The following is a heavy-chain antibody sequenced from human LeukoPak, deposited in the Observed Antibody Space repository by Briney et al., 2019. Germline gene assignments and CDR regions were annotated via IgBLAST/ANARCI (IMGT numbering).Heavy chain of an antibody. V-gene: IGHV3-21*01. CDR1: GFIFNTYV. Sequence: GGSLRLSCAASGFIFNTYVMHWVRQAPGKGLEWVSSISSSSSYIYYADSVKGRFTISRDNAKNSLYLQMNSLRAEDTAVYYCARWDYGGNSFDYWGQGTLVTVSS. CDR3: ARWDYGGNSFDY. D-gene: IGHD4-23*01. CDR2: ISSSSSYI. J-gene: IGHJ4*02.